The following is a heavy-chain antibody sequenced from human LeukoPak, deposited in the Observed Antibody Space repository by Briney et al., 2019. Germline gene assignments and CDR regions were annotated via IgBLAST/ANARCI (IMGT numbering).Heavy chain of an antibody. CDR1: GGSMINYY. V-gene: IGHV4-59*12. J-gene: IGHJ6*03. D-gene: IGHD3-3*01. Sequence: PSETLSLTCTVSGGSMINYYWNWIRQPPGKGLEWVGYIYYSGNTDYNPSLKSRVTISVDTSKNQFSLKLSSVTAADTAVYYCARDRVYDFWSGTRDYMDVWGKGTTVTVSS. CDR2: IYYSGNT. CDR3: ARDRVYDFWSGTRDYMDV.